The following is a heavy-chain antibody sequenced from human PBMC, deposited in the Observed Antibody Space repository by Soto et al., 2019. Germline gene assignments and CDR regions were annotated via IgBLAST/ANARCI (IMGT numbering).Heavy chain of an antibody. J-gene: IGHJ4*02. CDR3: ARDFGSNSFFFDY. D-gene: IGHD3-10*01. CDR2: YSGFT. V-gene: IGHV4-59*13. Sequence: QVQLLESGPGRVNPSETLSLTCTVSGGSITTYQWSWIRQPPGKGLEWIGAYSGFTHYNPALESRASISVDRSKNQFSLNLRSVTTADTAIYYCARDFGSNSFFFDYWGQGNLVTVSS. CDR1: GGSITTYQ.